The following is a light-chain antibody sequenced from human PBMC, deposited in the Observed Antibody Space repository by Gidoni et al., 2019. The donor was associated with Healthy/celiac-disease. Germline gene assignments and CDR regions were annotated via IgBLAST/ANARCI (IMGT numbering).Light chain of an antibody. CDR2: GNS. CDR3: QSYDSSLSGSGV. CDR1: SSNIGAGYD. Sequence: QSVLTQPPSVSGPPGQRVTISCTGSSSNIGAGYDVHWYQQLPGTAPKLLLYGNSNRPSGVPDRFSGSKSGTSASLAITGLQAEDEADYYCQSYDSSLSGSGVFGGGTKLTVL. V-gene: IGLV1-40*01. J-gene: IGLJ2*01.